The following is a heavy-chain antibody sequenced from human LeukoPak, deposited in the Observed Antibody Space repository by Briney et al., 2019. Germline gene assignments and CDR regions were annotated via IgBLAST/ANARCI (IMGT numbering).Heavy chain of an antibody. CDR1: GYTFTSSY. V-gene: IGHV1-46*01. CDR2: INPRGGST. D-gene: IGHD2-2*01. J-gene: IGHJ6*03. Sequence: ASVKVSCKASGYTFTSSYMHWVRQAPGQGLEWMGIINPRGGSTSYAQKFQGRVTMTRDTSTSTVYMELSSLRSEDTAVYYCAKGGYCSSTSCYDYYYMDVWGKGTTVTVSS. CDR3: AKGGYCSSTSCYDYYYMDV.